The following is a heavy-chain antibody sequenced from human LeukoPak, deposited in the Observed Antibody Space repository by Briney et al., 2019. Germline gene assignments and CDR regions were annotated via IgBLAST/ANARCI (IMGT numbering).Heavy chain of an antibody. V-gene: IGHV4-30-4*01. CDR3: ARDPVGYCSSTSCYL. CDR1: GGSISSGDYY. J-gene: IGHJ4*02. CDR2: IYYSGST. Sequence: PSETLSLTCTVSGGSISSGDYYWSWIRQPPGTGLEWIGYIYYSGSTYYNPSLKSRATISVDTSKNQFSLKLSSVTAADTAVYYCARDPVGYCSSTSCYLWGQGTLVTVSS. D-gene: IGHD2-2*01.